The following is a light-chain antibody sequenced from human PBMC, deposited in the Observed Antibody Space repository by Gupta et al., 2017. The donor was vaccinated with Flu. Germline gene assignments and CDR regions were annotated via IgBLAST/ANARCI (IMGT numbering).Light chain of an antibody. Sequence: SYVLTHPPSVSLAPGPTARITCGVNNIGSKSVHWYQQNPGKAPVLVVYEDSDRPSGIPERFSGSNSGNTATLTISRVEAGDEADYYCAVWDSSSDHWVFGGGTKLTVL. J-gene: IGLJ3*02. V-gene: IGLV3-21*02. CDR2: EDS. CDR3: AVWDSSSDHWV. CDR1: NIGSKS.